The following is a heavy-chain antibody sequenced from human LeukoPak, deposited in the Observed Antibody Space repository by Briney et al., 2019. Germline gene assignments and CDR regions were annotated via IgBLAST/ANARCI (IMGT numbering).Heavy chain of an antibody. CDR3: AGGEGPGNSYSSSQINWFAL. CDR1: GGSFSGYY. J-gene: IGHJ5*02. Sequence: SETLSLTCAVYGGSFSGYYWSWIRQPPGKGLEWIGEINHSGSTNYNPSLKSRVTTSVDTSTNQFSLKLSTVTAADTAGYYCAGGEGPGNSYSSSQINWFALWGQGNRVTVSS. D-gene: IGHD6-13*01. CDR2: INHSGST. V-gene: IGHV4-34*01.